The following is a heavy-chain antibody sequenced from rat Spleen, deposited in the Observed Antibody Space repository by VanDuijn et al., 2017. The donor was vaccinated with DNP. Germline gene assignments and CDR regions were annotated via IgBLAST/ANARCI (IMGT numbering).Heavy chain of an antibody. D-gene: IGHD1-9*01. V-gene: IGHV5-31*01. CDR2: ITNTGGST. CDR1: EFIFSNYW. CDR3: TRDRPLYYGYTRVMDA. J-gene: IGHJ4*01. Sequence: EVQLVESGGGPVQPGRSLKLSCVASEFIFSNYWMTWIRQAPGKGLEWVASITNTGGSTYYPDSVKGRFTISRDNAKSTLYLQMNSLRSEDTATYYCTRDRPLYYGYTRVMDAWGQGASVTVSS.